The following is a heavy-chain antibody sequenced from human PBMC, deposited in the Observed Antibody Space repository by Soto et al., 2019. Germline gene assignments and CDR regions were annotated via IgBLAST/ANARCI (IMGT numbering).Heavy chain of an antibody. D-gene: IGHD6-19*01. CDR3: ATGGGWVTDY. J-gene: IGHJ4*02. CDR1: GASISNHY. Sequence: QVQLQESGPRLMKPSETLSLTCTVSGASISNHYCQWFRQPPGKGLEWIGYIQNTGGTNYNPSLKSAVTISLETSKTQFSLKLTSVTVADTAVYYCATGGGWVTDYWGQGIRVTVSS. V-gene: IGHV4-59*11. CDR2: IQNTGGT.